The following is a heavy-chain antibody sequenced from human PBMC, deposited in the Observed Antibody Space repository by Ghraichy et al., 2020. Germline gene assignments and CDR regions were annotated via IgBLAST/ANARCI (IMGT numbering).Heavy chain of an antibody. D-gene: IGHD5-12*01. CDR2: VNQDGSEA. J-gene: IGHJ4*02. CDR3: ATPHIYHGYSGYWYDY. V-gene: IGHV3-7*01. Sequence: GGSLRPSCAASGFSFGSYWMSWVRQAPGKGLEWVANVNQDGSEADYVDSVKGRFTMSRDNAKNSLYLQMNSLRAEDTAVYYCATPHIYHGYSGYWYDYWGQGTLVTVSS. CDR1: GFSFGSYW.